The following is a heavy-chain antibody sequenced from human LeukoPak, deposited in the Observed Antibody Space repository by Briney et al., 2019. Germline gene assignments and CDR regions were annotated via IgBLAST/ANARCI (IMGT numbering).Heavy chain of an antibody. Sequence: PGGSLRLFCAASGFTVSNNYMTWVRRDPGTGLEWVSSIYGGGSTYYADSVRGRFTISRDNSKNTLLLQMSSLRADDTAVYYCARGIVRFSYWGQGTLVTVSS. CDR1: GFTVSNNY. J-gene: IGHJ4*02. CDR2: IYGGGST. V-gene: IGHV3-66*01. D-gene: IGHD3-3*01. CDR3: ARGIVRFSY.